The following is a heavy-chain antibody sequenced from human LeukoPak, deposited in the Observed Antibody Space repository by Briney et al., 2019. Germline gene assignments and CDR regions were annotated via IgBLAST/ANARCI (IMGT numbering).Heavy chain of an antibody. V-gene: IGHV3-9*01. CDR1: GFTFDDYA. Sequence: PGGSLRLSCAASGFTFDDYAIYWVRQAPGKGLEWVSGINWNSGDIGYADSVKGRFTISRDNTKNSLFLQMASLRAEDTAFYYCARANYGDIDFDYWGQGTLVTVSS. J-gene: IGHJ4*02. CDR2: INWNSGDI. CDR3: ARANYGDIDFDY. D-gene: IGHD4-17*01.